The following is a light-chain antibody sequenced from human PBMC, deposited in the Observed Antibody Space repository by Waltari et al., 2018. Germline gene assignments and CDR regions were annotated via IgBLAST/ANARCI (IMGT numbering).Light chain of an antibody. CDR1: KGINGW. CDR3: QQAASFPLT. Sequence: IQMTQSPSSVSASVGDRVTVTCRASKGINGWLAWYQQKPGRAPKLLIYGASSLQSGVPSRFSGSGSGTDFTLTISSLQPDDFATYYCQQAASFPLTFGGGTKVEIK. V-gene: IGKV1-12*01. CDR2: GAS. J-gene: IGKJ4*01.